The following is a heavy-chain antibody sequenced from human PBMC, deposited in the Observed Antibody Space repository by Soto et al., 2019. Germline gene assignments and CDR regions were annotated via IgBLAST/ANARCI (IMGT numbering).Heavy chain of an antibody. CDR2: IDPSDSYT. V-gene: IGHV5-10-1*01. CDR1: GYSFTSYW. J-gene: IGHJ6*02. Sequence: GESLKISCKGSGYSFTSYWISWVRQMPGKGLEWMGRIDPSDSYTNYSPSFQGHVTISADKSISTAYLQWSSLKASDTAMYYCASDVGGRVVPAAIAHYYYGMDVWGQGTTVTVSS. D-gene: IGHD2-2*01. CDR3: ASDVGGRVVPAAIAHYYYGMDV.